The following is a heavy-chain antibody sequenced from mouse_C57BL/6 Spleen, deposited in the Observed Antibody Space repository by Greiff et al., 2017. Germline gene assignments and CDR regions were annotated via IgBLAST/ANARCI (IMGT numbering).Heavy chain of an antibody. Sequence: EVKLVESGPGLVKPSQSLSLTCSVTGYSITSGYYWNWIRQFPGNKLEWMGYISYDGSNNYNPSLKNRISITRDTSKNQFFLKLNSVTTEDTATYYCARGYYGRQYYFDYWGQGTTLTVSS. CDR1: GYSITSGYY. J-gene: IGHJ2*01. D-gene: IGHD1-1*01. CDR2: ISYDGSN. V-gene: IGHV3-6*01. CDR3: ARGYYGRQYYFDY.